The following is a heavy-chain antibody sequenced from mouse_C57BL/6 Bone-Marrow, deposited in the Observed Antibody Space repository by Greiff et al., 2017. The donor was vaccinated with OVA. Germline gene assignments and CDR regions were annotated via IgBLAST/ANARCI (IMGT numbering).Heavy chain of an antibody. CDR3: ARSGWLLFDY. Sequence: VKLQQPGAELVKPGASVKMSCKASGYTFTSYWITWVKQRPGQGLEWIGDIYPGSGSTNYNEKFKSKATLTVDNSSSTAYMQLSSLTSEDSAVYYCARSGWLLFDYWGQGTTLTVSS. CDR1: GYTFTSYW. D-gene: IGHD2-3*01. J-gene: IGHJ2*01. V-gene: IGHV1-55*01. CDR2: IYPGSGST.